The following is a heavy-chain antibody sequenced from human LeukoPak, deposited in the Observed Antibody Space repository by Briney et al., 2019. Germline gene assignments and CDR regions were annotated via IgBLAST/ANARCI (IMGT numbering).Heavy chain of an antibody. V-gene: IGHV3-33*06. CDR2: IWYDGSNK. CDR1: GFNFRSNG. CDR3: AKDLRGYSSGWPADY. D-gene: IGHD6-19*01. Sequence: GKSLRLSCAVSGFNFRSNGMYWVRRAPGKGLEWVAVIWYDGSNKYYGDSVKGRFTVSRDNSKNTLYLQMNSLRAEDTAVYYCAKDLRGYSSGWPADYWGQGTLVTVSS. J-gene: IGHJ4*02.